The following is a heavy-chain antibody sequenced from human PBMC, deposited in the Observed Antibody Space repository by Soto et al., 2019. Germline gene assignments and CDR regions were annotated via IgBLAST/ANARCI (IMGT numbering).Heavy chain of an antibody. CDR3: ARDSEYRRGSLTLDC. Sequence: EVQLVESGGGLVHSGGSLRLSCAASGCPFSTYGINWVRQAPGKGLEWVSYISSSSNTILYADSVKGRFTISRDNAKNLLYLQMNSLIVEDTAVYYCARDSEYRRGSLTLDCWGQGTLVTVSS. V-gene: IGHV3-48*01. J-gene: IGHJ4*02. CDR2: ISSSSNTI. D-gene: IGHD6-19*01. CDR1: GCPFSTYG.